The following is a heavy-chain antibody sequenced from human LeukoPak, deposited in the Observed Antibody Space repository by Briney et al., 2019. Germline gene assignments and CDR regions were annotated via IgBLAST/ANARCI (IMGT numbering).Heavy chain of an antibody. J-gene: IGHJ4*02. V-gene: IGHV3-30*02. CDR3: AKGFRRGYSSSWYGDY. CDR1: GFTFSSYG. D-gene: IGHD6-13*01. Sequence: GGSLRLSCAASGFTFSSYGMHWVRQAPGKGPEWVAFIRYDGSNKYYADSVKGRFAISRDNSKNTLYLQMNSLRAEDTAVYYCAKGFRRGYSSSWYGDYWGQGTLVTVSS. CDR2: IRYDGSNK.